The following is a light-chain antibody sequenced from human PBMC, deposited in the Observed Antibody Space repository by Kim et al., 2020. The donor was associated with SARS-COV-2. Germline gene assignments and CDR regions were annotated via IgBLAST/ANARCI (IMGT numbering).Light chain of an antibody. Sequence: VTISCTRSSGSIAGDYRYHVQWYQHRTGSAPTVVIYGDDQKPSGVPDRFSGSIDSSSNSASLTISGLKPEDEADYYCQSYDLNNVIFGGGTQLTVL. V-gene: IGLV6-57*03. J-gene: IGLJ2*01. CDR2: GDD. CDR1: SGSIAGDY. CDR3: QSYDLNNVI.